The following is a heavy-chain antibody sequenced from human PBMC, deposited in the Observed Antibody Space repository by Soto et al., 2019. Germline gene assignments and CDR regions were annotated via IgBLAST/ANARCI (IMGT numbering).Heavy chain of an antibody. CDR3: VRRAQYFDGTGFHAFDI. Sequence: ESVGGLRQPGGSLRLSCVASGYNFNKYAVSWVRQAPGKGLEWVSAISSGGDNTHYADSVKGRFTITRDNSKNMLYLEMNSLTVEDTAVYYCVRRAQYFDGTGFHAFDIWGQGTRVTVSS. V-gene: IGHV3-23*01. J-gene: IGHJ3*02. D-gene: IGHD3-22*01. CDR2: ISSGGDNT. CDR1: GYNFNKYA.